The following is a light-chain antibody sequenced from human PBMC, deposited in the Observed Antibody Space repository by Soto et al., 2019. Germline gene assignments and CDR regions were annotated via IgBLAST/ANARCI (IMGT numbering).Light chain of an antibody. Sequence: EIVLTQSPGTLSLSPGDRATLSCRASQSDSSSDFAWYQQKAAQAPRLLIYGASSRATGIPDRFSGSGSGTDFTLTISRLEPEDFAVYYCQQYDSSPLYTFGQGTKLEI. CDR2: GAS. CDR3: QQYDSSPLYT. J-gene: IGKJ2*01. CDR1: QSDSSSD. V-gene: IGKV3-20*01.